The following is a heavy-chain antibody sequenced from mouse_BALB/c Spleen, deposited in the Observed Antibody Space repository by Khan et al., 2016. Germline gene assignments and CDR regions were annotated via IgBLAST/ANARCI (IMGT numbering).Heavy chain of an antibody. CDR3: ARGDPYYAMDY. V-gene: IGHV14-3*02. J-gene: IGHJ4*01. D-gene: IGHD3-3*01. Sequence: VQLKQSGAELVKPGASVKLSCTASGFNIKDTYMHWVKQRPEQGMEWIGRIDPANGNTKYDPKFQGKATITADPSSNTAYLQLSSLTSEDTADYYCARGDPYYAMDYWGQGTSVTVSS. CDR2: IDPANGNT. CDR1: GFNIKDTY.